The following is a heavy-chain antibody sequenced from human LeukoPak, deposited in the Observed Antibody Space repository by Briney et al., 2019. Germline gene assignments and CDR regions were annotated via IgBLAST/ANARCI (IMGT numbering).Heavy chain of an antibody. CDR1: GFIFSRYR. Sequence: GGSLRLSCAASGFIFSRYRIHWVRQAPGKGLVWVSGMNGDGSSKAYADSVKGRFTISRDNDNNTLYLQMNSLRAEDTAVYYCARWAGYCTGGICYSVSFYFDSWGQGTLVTVSS. D-gene: IGHD2-15*01. V-gene: IGHV3-74*01. CDR3: ARWAGYCTGGICYSVSFYFDS. J-gene: IGHJ4*02. CDR2: MNGDGSSK.